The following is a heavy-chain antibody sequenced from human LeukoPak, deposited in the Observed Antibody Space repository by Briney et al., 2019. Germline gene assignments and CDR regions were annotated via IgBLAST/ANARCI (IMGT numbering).Heavy chain of an antibody. CDR3: ATVRDVVPAAPRPNWFDP. CDR1: GFTFSSYW. D-gene: IGHD2-2*01. J-gene: IGHJ5*02. CDR2: VNIVGSYT. V-gene: IGHV3-74*01. Sequence: GGSLRLSCAASGFTFSSYWMHWVRHPPGKGLVWVSSVNIVGSYTSYADSVKGRFTISRDNAKNTLYLQMNSLRAEDTAVYYCATVRDVVPAAPRPNWFDPWGQGTLVTVSS.